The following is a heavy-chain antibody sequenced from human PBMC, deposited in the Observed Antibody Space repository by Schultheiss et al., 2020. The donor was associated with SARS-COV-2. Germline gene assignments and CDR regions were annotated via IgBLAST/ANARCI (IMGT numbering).Heavy chain of an antibody. V-gene: IGHV3-48*04. CDR2: ISSSSSTI. CDR1: GFNFRTHW. J-gene: IGHJ4*02. CDR3: ARDDEYYFDY. Sequence: GGSLRLSCAASGFNFRTHWMTWVRQAPGKGLEWVSYISSSSSTIYYADSVKGRFTISRDNAKNSLYLQMNSLRAEDTAVYYCARDDEYYFDYWGQGTLVTVSS.